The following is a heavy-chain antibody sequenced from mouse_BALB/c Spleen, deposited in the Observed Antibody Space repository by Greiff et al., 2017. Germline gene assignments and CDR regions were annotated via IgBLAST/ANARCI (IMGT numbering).Heavy chain of an antibody. CDR2: ISSGSSTI. V-gene: IGHV5-17*02. D-gene: IGHD2-4*01. CDR1: GFTFSSFG. Sequence: EVKLVESGGGLVQPGGSRKLSCAASGFTFSSFGMHWVRQAPEKGLEWVAYISSGSSTIYYADTVKGRFTISRDNPKNTLFLQMTSLRSEDTAMYYCARKDYPYAMDYWGQGTSVTVSS. CDR3: ARKDYPYAMDY. J-gene: IGHJ4*01.